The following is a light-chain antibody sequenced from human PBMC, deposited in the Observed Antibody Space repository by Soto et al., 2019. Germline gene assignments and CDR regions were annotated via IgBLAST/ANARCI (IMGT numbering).Light chain of an antibody. V-gene: IGKV3-15*01. CDR3: QQYNNRPRT. Sequence: ETVMTQSPATLSVSPGERATLSCRASQSVSSDLAWYQQRPGQAPRVLIYGASTRATGFPARFSGSGSGTEFTLTISSMQSEDFAIYYCQQYNNRPRTFGQGTKVDIK. CDR1: QSVSSD. J-gene: IGKJ1*01. CDR2: GAS.